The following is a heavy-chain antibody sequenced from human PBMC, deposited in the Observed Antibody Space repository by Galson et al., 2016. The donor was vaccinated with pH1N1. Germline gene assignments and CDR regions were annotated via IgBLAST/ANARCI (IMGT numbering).Heavy chain of an antibody. D-gene: IGHD6-6*01. Sequence: SLRLSCAASGFTFSDYAMHWVRQALGKGLEWVAIMSYVGNNKYYADSVKGRLTISRDNSKNTLYLQMNSLRAEDTAVYYCAKLASYSTSSVASYFDSWGQGTLVTVSS. J-gene: IGHJ4*02. CDR2: MSYVGNNK. CDR3: AKLASYSTSSVASYFDS. CDR1: GFTFSDYA. V-gene: IGHV3-30*18.